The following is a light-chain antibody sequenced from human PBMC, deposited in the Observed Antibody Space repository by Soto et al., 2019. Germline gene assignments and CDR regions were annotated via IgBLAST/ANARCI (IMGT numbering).Light chain of an antibody. CDR2: EVS. CDR3: SSYTANSRL. V-gene: IGLV2-14*01. CDR1: SSDVGGYNY. Sequence: QSALTQPASVSGSPGQSITISCTGTSSDVGGYNYVSWYQQHPGKAPKLLIYEVSHRPSGVSNRFSGSKSGNTASLTISGLQAEDEADYYCSSYTANSRLFGTGTKLTVL. J-gene: IGLJ1*01.